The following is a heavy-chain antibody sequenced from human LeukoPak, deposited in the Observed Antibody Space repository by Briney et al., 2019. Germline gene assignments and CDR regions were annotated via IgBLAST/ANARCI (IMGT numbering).Heavy chain of an antibody. V-gene: IGHV3-7*01. Sequence: GGSLRLSCAASGFTFSSYWMSWVRQAPGKGLEWVANIKQDGSEKYYVDSVKGRFTISRDNAKNSLYLQMNSLRAEDTAVYYCARDLSDYCSGGSCYSAGSYGMDVWGQGTTVTVSS. CDR2: IKQDGSEK. D-gene: IGHD2-15*01. J-gene: IGHJ6*02. CDR1: GFTFSSYW. CDR3: ARDLSDYCSGGSCYSAGSYGMDV.